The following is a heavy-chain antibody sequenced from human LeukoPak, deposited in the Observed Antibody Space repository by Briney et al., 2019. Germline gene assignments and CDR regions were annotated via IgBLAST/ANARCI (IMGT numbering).Heavy chain of an antibody. CDR1: GFTFSSYS. J-gene: IGHJ3*02. D-gene: IGHD3-22*01. V-gene: IGHV3-21*01. Sequence: GGSLRLSCAASGFTFSSYSMNWVRQAPGKGLEWVSSISSSSSYIYYADSVKGRFTISRDNAKNSLYLQMNSPRAEDTAVYYCARSTHYYDSTYTLAFDIWGQGTMVTVSS. CDR3: ARSTHYYDSTYTLAFDI. CDR2: ISSSSSYI.